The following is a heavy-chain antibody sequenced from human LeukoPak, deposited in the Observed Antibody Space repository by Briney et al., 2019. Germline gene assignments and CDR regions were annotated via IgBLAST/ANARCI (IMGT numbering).Heavy chain of an antibody. V-gene: IGHV1-24*01. CDR2: FDPEDGET. J-gene: IGHJ4*02. CDR1: GGTFSSYA. D-gene: IGHD3-22*01. Sequence: ASVKVSCKASGGTFSSYAISWVRQAPGQGLEWMGGFDPEDGETIYAQKFQGRVTMTEDTSTDTAYMELSSLRSEDTAVYYCATAYYYDSSGYYPFDYWGQGTLVTVSS. CDR3: ATAYYYDSSGYYPFDY.